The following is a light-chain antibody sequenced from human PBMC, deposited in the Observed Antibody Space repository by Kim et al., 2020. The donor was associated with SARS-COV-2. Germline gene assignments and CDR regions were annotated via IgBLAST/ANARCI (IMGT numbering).Light chain of an antibody. CDR1: QNVNSN. Sequence: EIAMTQSPATLSVSPGERATLSCRASQNVNSNLVWYQQQPGQAPRLLIYGESARATGIPDRFSGSGSGTEFTLTIRSLQPEDFAIYYCQQYNNWPRTFGGGTKVDIK. J-gene: IGKJ4*01. V-gene: IGKV3-15*01. CDR3: QQYNNWPRT. CDR2: GES.